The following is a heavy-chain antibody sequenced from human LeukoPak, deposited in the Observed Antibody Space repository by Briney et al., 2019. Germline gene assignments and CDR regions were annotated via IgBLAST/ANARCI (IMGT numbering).Heavy chain of an antibody. CDR2: ISGSGGSR. D-gene: IGHD6-13*01. V-gene: IGHV3-23*01. CDR3: ASPPFSSSWYDLGY. Sequence: GGSLRLSCAASGFTFSRYAMSWVRQAPGKGLEWVSAISGSGGSRSYADSVKGRFTVSRDNSKNTLYLQMNSLRAEDTAVYYCASPPFSSSWYDLGYWGQGALVTVSS. CDR1: GFTFSRYA. J-gene: IGHJ4*02.